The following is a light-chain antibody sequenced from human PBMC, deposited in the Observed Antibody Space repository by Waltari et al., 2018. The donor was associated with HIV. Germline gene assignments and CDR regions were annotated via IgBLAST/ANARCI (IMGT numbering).Light chain of an antibody. Sequence: QSVLTQPPSASGTAGQRVTISCSGGRSNIGVNSVTWYQHLPGTAPRLLIHHNNQRPSGVPDRFSGSKSGTSASLAISGLQSEDEGDYYCAAWDAGLNALFGGGTKLTVL. CDR3: AAWDAGLNAL. V-gene: IGLV1-44*01. CDR2: HNN. CDR1: RSNIGVNS. J-gene: IGLJ2*01.